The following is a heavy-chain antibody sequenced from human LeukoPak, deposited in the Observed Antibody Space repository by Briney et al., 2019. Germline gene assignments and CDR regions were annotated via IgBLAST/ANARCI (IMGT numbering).Heavy chain of an antibody. CDR3: ARGKVDFAF. CDR1: GFTFSRYW. Sequence: PGGSLRLSCAASGFTFSRYWMHWVRQAPGKGLEWVANIKYDGNEKYYVDSVKGRFTISRDNAKNSVYLQMNSLTAADTAVYYCARGKVDFAFWGQGTLVTVSS. V-gene: IGHV3-7*01. D-gene: IGHD3-9*01. J-gene: IGHJ4*02. CDR2: IKYDGNEK.